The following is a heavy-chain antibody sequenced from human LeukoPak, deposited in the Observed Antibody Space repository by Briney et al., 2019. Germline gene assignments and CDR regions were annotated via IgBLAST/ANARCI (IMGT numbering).Heavy chain of an antibody. J-gene: IGHJ4*02. V-gene: IGHV3-7*01. CDR1: GFTFSSYW. D-gene: IGHD5-12*01. CDR2: IKQDGSEK. Sequence: GGSLRLSCAASGFTFSSYWMSWVRQAPGKGLECVANIKQDGSEKYYVDSVKGRFTISRDNAKNSLYLQMNGLRAEDTAVYYCARASSRYSGYDYFDYWGQGTLVTVSS. CDR3: ARASSRYSGYDYFDY.